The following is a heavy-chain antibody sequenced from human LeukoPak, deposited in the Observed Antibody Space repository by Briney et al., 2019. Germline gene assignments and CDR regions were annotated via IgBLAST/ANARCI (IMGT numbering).Heavy chain of an antibody. CDR1: GFTFDDYA. D-gene: IGHD6-19*01. Sequence: GGSLRLSCAASGFTFDDYAMHWVRQAPGKGLERVSGISWNSGSIGYADSVKGRFTISRDNAKNSLYLQMNSLRAEDTALYYCAKDDDSSGWSPFDYWGQGTLVTVSS. J-gene: IGHJ4*02. CDR3: AKDDDSSGWSPFDY. V-gene: IGHV3-9*01. CDR2: ISWNSGSI.